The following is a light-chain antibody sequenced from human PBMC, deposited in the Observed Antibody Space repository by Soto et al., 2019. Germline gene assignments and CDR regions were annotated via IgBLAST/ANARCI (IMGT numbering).Light chain of an antibody. V-gene: IGKV3-20*01. CDR1: QSVSSSY. J-gene: IGKJ1*01. CDR2: GAS. Sequence: EIVLTQSPGTLFLSPGERATLSCRASQSVSSSYLAWYQQKPGQAPRLLIYGASSRATGIPDRFSGSESGTDFTLSISRLEPEDFAVYYCQQYGSSPQTFGQGTKVEIK. CDR3: QQYGSSPQT.